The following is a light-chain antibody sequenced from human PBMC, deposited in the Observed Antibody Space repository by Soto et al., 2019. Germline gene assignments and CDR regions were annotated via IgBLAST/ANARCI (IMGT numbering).Light chain of an antibody. J-gene: IGLJ1*01. Sequence: QSALTQPASVSGSPGQSITISCTGTSSDVGGYNYVSWYQHHPGKDPKLLIYDVSNRTSGVSNRFSGSKSDNTATLTISGPQPEDEADYYYNSYTTSTTRQRVFGTGTKLTVL. CDR1: SSDVGGYNY. V-gene: IGLV2-14*03. CDR2: DVS. CDR3: NSYTTSTTRQRV.